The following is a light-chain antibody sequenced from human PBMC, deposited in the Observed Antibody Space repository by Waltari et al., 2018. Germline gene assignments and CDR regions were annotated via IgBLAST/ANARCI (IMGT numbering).Light chain of an antibody. V-gene: IGLV3-25*03. Sequence: SYELTQPPSVSVSPGQTARISCSGDALAKHYGYWYQQQPGQAPLLVIYEDSQRPSGMPGRFSGSSSGTTFTVTISGVQAEDEADYYCQSADRSGTYVFGTGTKVTVL. CDR2: EDS. J-gene: IGLJ1*01. CDR3: QSADRSGTYV. CDR1: ALAKHY.